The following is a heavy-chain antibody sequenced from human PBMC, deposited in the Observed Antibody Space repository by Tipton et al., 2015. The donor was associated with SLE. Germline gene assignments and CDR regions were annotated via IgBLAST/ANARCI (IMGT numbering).Heavy chain of an antibody. CDR3: ARDPAYSGSSHFDY. Sequence: SLRLSCAASGFTFDDYGMSWVRQAPGKGLEWVAFIRYDGSNKYYADSVKGRFTISRDNSKNTLYLQMNRLRAEDTALFYCARDPAYSGSSHFDYWGQVTLVTFSS. CDR2: IRYDGSNK. D-gene: IGHD1-26*01. CDR1: GFTFDDYG. V-gene: IGHV3-33*08. J-gene: IGHJ4*02.